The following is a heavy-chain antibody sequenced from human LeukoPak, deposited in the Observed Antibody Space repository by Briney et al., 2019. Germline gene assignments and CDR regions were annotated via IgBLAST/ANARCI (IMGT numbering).Heavy chain of an antibody. Sequence: GASVEVSCKASGYTFTSYGISWVHQAPGQGLEWMGWISAYNGNTNYAQKLQGRVTMTTDTSTSTAYMELRSLRSDDTAVYYCARDYSWFGELLPLDYWGQGTLVTVSS. CDR3: ARDYSWFGELLPLDY. CDR2: ISAYNGNT. J-gene: IGHJ4*02. D-gene: IGHD3-10*01. CDR1: GYTFTSYG. V-gene: IGHV1-18*01.